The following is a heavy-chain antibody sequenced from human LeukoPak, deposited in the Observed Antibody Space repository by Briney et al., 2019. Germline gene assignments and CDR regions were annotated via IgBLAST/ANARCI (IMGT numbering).Heavy chain of an antibody. CDR3: ARTYGSGSYAIDY. CDR1: GGSISSYY. Sequence: PSETLSLTCTVSGGSISSYYWSWIRQPPGKRLEWIGYIYYSGSTNYNPSLKSRVTISEDTSKNQFSLKLSSVTAADAAVYYCARTYGSGSYAIDYWGQGTLVTVSS. CDR2: IYYSGST. V-gene: IGHV4-59*01. D-gene: IGHD3-10*01. J-gene: IGHJ4*02.